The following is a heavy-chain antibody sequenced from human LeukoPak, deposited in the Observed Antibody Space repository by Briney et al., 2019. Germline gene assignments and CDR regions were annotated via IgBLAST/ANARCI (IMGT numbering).Heavy chain of an antibody. Sequence: VGSLRLSCAASGFTFSGSAMHWVRQASGKGLEWVGRIGSEANSYATAYAASVKGRFTISRDDSKNTAYLQMNSLKTEDTAVYYCTRPYDFWSGYYNDYWGQGTLVTVS. CDR1: GFTFSGSA. CDR2: IGSEANSYAT. V-gene: IGHV3-73*01. D-gene: IGHD3-3*01. J-gene: IGHJ4*02. CDR3: TRPYDFWSGYYNDY.